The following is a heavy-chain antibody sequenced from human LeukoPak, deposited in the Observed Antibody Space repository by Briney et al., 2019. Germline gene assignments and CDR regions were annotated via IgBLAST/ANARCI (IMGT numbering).Heavy chain of an antibody. Sequence: SETLSLTYTVSGGSINNYYWSWIRQPPGKGMEDSGRIYYSGFTNYNPFLKSRVTMSVDTSKNQFSLKLSSVTAADTAVYYCARYGSSSLRAGYYYYMDVWGKGTTVTVSS. V-gene: IGHV4-59*01. CDR2: IYYSGFT. D-gene: IGHD6-6*01. CDR3: ARYGSSSLRAGYYYYMDV. J-gene: IGHJ6*03. CDR1: GGSINNYY.